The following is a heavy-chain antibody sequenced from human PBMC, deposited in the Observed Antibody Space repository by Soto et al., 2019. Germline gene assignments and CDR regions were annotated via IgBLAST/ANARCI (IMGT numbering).Heavy chain of an antibody. J-gene: IGHJ6*03. V-gene: IGHV4-59*08. D-gene: IGHD3-10*01. Sequence: PSETLSVTCTVSGGSISSYYWSWIRQPPGKGLEWIGYIYYSGSTNYNPSLKSRVTISVDTSKNQFSLKLSSVTAADTAVYYCARLTSRFPLYYYYMDVWGKGTTVTVSS. CDR2: IYYSGST. CDR1: GGSISSYY. CDR3: ARLTSRFPLYYYYMDV.